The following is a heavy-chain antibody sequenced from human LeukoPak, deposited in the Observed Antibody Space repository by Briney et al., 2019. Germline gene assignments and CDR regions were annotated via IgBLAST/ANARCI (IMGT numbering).Heavy chain of an antibody. Sequence: GGSLRLSCAASGFTFSSYAMHWVRQAPGKGLEWVAVISYDGSNKYYADSVKGRFTISRDNSKNTLYLQMNSLRAEDTAVYYCAKNKRGGSLSYYFDYWGQGTLVTVSS. CDR3: AKNKRGGSLSYYFDY. V-gene: IGHV3-30*04. CDR1: GFTFSSYA. D-gene: IGHD2-15*01. J-gene: IGHJ4*02. CDR2: ISYDGSNK.